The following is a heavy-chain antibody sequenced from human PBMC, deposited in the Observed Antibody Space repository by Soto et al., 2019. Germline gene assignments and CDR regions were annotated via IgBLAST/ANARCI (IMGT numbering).Heavy chain of an antibody. J-gene: IGHJ3*02. V-gene: IGHV3-30*18. D-gene: IGHD3-10*01. CDR3: AKDMGPSPRPPDSLDI. CDR2: ISHDGKKE. Sequence: QLAESGGNVVQPGKSLRLSCVASGFTFRSYGRHWVRQAPGKGLEGVATISHDGKKEYYADSVKGRFTVSRDNSRDTIYLEVNSVKTDDTAVYYCAKDMGPSPRPPDSLDIWGQGTVVTVSS. CDR1: GFTFRSYG.